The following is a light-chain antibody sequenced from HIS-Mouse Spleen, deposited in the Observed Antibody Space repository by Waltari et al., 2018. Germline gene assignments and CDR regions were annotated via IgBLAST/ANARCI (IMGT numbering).Light chain of an antibody. CDR3: QQYGNLPPDGT. CDR2: DAS. Sequence: DIQMTQSPSSLSAHVGDRVTITCQASQDISNYLNWYQQKPGKAPKLLIYDASKLETGVPSRFSGSGSGTDFTFTISSLQPEDIATYYWQQYGNLPPDGTFGQGTKLEIK. CDR1: QDISNY. J-gene: IGKJ2*02. V-gene: IGKV1-33*01.